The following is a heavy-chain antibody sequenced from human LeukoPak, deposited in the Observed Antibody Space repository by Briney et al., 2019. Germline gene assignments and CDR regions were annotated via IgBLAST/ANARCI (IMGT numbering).Heavy chain of an antibody. CDR1: GFTFSSYA. V-gene: IGHV3-30-3*01. CDR2: ISYDGSNK. CDR3: ARAKGYDRSAFDI. Sequence: GGSLRLSCAASGFTFSSYAMHWVRQAPGKGLEWVAVISYDGSNKYYADSVKGRFTISRDNSKNTLYLQMNSLRAEDTAVYYCARAKGYDRSAFDIWGQGTMVTVSS. J-gene: IGHJ3*02. D-gene: IGHD3-22*01.